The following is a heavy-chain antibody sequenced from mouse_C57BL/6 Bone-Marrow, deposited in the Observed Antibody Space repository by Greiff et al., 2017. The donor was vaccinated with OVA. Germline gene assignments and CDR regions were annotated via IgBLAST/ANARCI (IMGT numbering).Heavy chain of an antibody. Sequence: VQLQQPGAELVRPGSSVKLSCKASGYTFTSYWMHWVKQRPIQGLEWIGNIDPSDSETHYNQKFKDKATLTVDKSSSTAYMQLSSLTSEDSAVYYCARSITTVVATSPGYWGQGTTLTVSS. CDR2: IDPSDSET. CDR3: ARSITTVVATSPGY. CDR1: GYTFTSYW. V-gene: IGHV1-52*01. D-gene: IGHD1-1*01. J-gene: IGHJ2*01.